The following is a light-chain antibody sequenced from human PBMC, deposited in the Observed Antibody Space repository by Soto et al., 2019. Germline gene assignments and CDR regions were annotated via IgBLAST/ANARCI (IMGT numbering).Light chain of an antibody. V-gene: IGKV3-15*01. CDR1: QSVRGN. Sequence: EIVMTQSPATLSVSPGERATLSCRASQSVRGNLAWYQQKLGQSPRLLIYGASSRATAIPVRFSASGSGTEFTLTISSLQSEDFAVYYCQQYNNWPFITFGQGTRLEIK. CDR3: QQYNNWPFIT. J-gene: IGKJ5*01. CDR2: GAS.